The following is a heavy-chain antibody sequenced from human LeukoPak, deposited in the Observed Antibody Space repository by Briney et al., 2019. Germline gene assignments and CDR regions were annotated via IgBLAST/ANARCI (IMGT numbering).Heavy chain of an antibody. CDR1: GFTFSSYS. CDR3: VYGGGYFQH. J-gene: IGHJ1*01. CDR2: ISSSSNNI. D-gene: IGHD4-23*01. Sequence: GGSLRLSCAASGFTFSSYSMDWVRQAPGKGLEWVSSISSSSNNIYYADSVKSRFTISRDNGKNSLYLLMNSLRAEDTAVYYCVYGGGYFQHWGQGTLVTVSS. V-gene: IGHV3-21*01.